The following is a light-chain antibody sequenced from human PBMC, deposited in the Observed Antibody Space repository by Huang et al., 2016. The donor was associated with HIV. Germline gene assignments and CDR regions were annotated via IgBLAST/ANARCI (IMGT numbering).Light chain of an antibody. CDR3: QQYNRYSYT. CDR1: QSISSW. V-gene: IGKV1-5*03. Sequence: DIQMTKSPSTLSASVGDRFTITCRASQSISSWLAWYQQKPGKAPKVLIYKASSLESGVPSRFRGSGSGTEFTLTISSLHPDDFATYYCQQYNRYSYTFGQGTNLEIK. J-gene: IGKJ2*01. CDR2: KAS.